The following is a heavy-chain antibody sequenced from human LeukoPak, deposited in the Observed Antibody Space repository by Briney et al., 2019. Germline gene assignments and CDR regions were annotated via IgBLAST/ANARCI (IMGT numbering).Heavy chain of an antibody. V-gene: IGHV4-34*01. CDR3: ARLGSRVL. CDR1: GGSFSGYY. Sequence: SETLSLTCALYGGSFSGYYWSWIRQSPGKGLEWVGQINHSGYTNYKPSLKSRVTMSVDTSKNQFSLKLISMTAADTAVYYCARLGSRVLWGQGTLVTVSS. J-gene: IGHJ4*02. CDR2: INHSGYT. D-gene: IGHD1-26*01.